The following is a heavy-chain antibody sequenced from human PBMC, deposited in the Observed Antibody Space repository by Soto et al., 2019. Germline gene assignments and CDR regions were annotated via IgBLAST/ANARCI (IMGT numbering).Heavy chain of an antibody. Sequence: ASVKVSCKASGYTFTSYDINWVRQATGQGLEWMGWISAYNGNTNYAQKLQGRVTMTTDTSTSTAYMELRSLRSDDTAVYYCARVSYYYDSSGYDDYWGQGTLVTVS. CDR3: ARVSYYYDSSGYDDY. CDR1: GYTFTSYD. J-gene: IGHJ4*02. CDR2: ISAYNGNT. V-gene: IGHV1-18*01. D-gene: IGHD3-22*01.